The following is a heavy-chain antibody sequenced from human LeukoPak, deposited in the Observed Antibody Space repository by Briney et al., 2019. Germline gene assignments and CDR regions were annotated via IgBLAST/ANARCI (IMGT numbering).Heavy chain of an antibody. CDR2: INHSGST. D-gene: IGHD4-17*01. J-gene: IGHJ5*02. CDR3: ASLYGVPTINWFDP. Sequence: PSETLSLTCAVYGGSFSGYYWSWIRQPPGKGLEWIVEINHSGSTNYNPSLKSRVTISVDTSKNQFSLKLSSVTAADTAVYYCASLYGVPTINWFDPWGQGTLVTVSS. CDR1: GGSFSGYY. V-gene: IGHV4-34*01.